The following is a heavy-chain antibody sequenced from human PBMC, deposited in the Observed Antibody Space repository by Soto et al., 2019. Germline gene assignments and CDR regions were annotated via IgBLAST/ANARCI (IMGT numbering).Heavy chain of an antibody. J-gene: IGHJ4*02. D-gene: IGHD6-6*01. CDR1: GYGFTTYG. CDR2: ISAHNGNT. Sequence: QVHLVQSGAEVKKPGASVKVSCKGSGYGFTTYGITRVRQAPGQGLEWMAWISAHNGNTNYAQKLQGRVTVTRDTSTSTAYMELSSLRSADTAVYYCARGRDGDYWGQGALVTVSS. CDR3: ARGRDGDY. V-gene: IGHV1-18*01.